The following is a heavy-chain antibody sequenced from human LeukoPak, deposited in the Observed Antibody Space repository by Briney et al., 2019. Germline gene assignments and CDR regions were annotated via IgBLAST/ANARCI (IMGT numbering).Heavy chain of an antibody. Sequence: LQSLCLTCAVSGGSLRSDYSSCGWHTPGKGLGWGGYISFSGRTNYSPSLSRRDTPSVETPKNQISLRLCALTPPHTGAYYCVMCYGSGSYFFDYWGQGTLVSVSS. V-gene: IGHV4-59*01. CDR3: VMCYGSGSYFFDY. D-gene: IGHD3-10*01. J-gene: IGHJ4*02. CDR1: GGSLRSDY. CDR2: ISFSGRT.